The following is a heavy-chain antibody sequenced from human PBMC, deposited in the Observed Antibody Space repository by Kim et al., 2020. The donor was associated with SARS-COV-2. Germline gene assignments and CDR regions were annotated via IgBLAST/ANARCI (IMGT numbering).Heavy chain of an antibody. D-gene: IGHD1-1*01. V-gene: IGHV5-51*01. J-gene: IGHJ4*02. Sequence: SPSFQGQVTISADKSISSAYLHWSSLEASDTAMYFCARRLPGTTSRPFDYWGQGTLVTVSS. CDR3: ARRLPGTTSRPFDY.